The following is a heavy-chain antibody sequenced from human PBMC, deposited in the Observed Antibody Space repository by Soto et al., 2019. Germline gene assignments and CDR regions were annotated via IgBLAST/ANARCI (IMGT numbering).Heavy chain of an antibody. Sequence: QVQLVESGGAVVEPERSLRVSCEGSGFTFRSFSDLGMHWVRQSPVKGLEWVALISSAGNHKNYADSGKGRFTIFRDKAKTMLFLETNFLTHEDSAVYRCGKDEAFSKTYYIDTWGQGTLVYVAA. CDR1: GFTFRSF. J-gene: IGHJ5*02. D-gene: IGHD3-9*01. CDR2: ISSAGNHK. V-gene: IGHV3-30*18. CDR3: GKDEAFSKTYYIDT.